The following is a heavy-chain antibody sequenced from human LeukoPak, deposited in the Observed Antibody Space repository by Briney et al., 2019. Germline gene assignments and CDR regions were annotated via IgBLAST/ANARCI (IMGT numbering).Heavy chain of an antibody. CDR1: GGSISSSSYF. J-gene: IGHJ4*02. CDR2: LYYSGTT. Sequence: SETLSLTCTVSGGSISSSSYFWGWIRQPPGRGLEWIGTLYYSGTTAYNPSLQSRVTISVDTSKNQFSLKLSSVTAADTSIYYCARLKAYSSSWHYFDSWGQGTLVIVSS. V-gene: IGHV4-39*01. CDR3: ARLKAYSSSWHYFDS. D-gene: IGHD6-13*01.